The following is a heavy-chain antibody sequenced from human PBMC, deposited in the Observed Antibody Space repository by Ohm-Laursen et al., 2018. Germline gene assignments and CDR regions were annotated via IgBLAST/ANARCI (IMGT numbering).Heavy chain of an antibody. Sequence: LRLSCTASGFTVSNNYMSWVRQAPGKGLEWVSVIYSGGSTSYADSVKGRFTISRDISNNILYLQMNNLRAEDTAVYYCAKDRGGIYPHDAFDIWGQGTMVTVSS. J-gene: IGHJ3*02. CDR2: IYSGGST. D-gene: IGHD1-26*01. V-gene: IGHV3-66*01. CDR3: AKDRGGIYPHDAFDI. CDR1: GFTVSNNY.